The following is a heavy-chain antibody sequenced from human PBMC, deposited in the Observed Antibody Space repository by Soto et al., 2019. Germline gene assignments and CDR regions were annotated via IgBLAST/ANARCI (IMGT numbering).Heavy chain of an antibody. D-gene: IGHD3-3*01. CDR3: ARSVAVPGAHIDY. CDR2: VYYTGST. CDR1: GGSMSASY. Sequence: SETLSPTCSDSGGSMSASYWRWIRLSPGNGLEWLGYVYYTGSTNYSPSLRSRLSISVDTSKNEFSLRLSSVTAADTAVCFCARSVAVPGAHIDYWRQRT. V-gene: IGHV4-59*01. J-gene: IGHJ4*02.